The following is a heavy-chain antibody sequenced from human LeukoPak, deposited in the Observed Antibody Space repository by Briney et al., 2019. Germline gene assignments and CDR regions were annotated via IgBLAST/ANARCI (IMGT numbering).Heavy chain of an antibody. CDR1: GFTFSSYS. CDR3: ARDSGQYCFDY. D-gene: IGHD1-26*01. J-gene: IGHJ4*02. CDR2: ISSSSSTI. V-gene: IGHV3-48*01. Sequence: GGSLRLSCAASGFTFSSYSMNWVRQAPGKGLEWVSYISSSSSTIYYADSVKGRFTISRDNAKNSLYLQMNSLRAEDTAVYYCARDSGQYCFDYWGQGTLVTVSS.